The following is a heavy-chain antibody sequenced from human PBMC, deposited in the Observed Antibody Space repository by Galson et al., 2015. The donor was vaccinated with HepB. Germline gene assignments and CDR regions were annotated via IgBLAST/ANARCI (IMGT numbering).Heavy chain of an antibody. CDR2: INPNSGGT. V-gene: IGHV1-2*02. CDR3: ARAHCSSTSCYEYWFDP. J-gene: IGHJ5*02. Sequence: SVKVSCKASGYTFTGYYMHWVRQAPGQGLEWMGWINPNSGGTNYAQKFQGRVTMTRDTSISTAYMELSRLRSDDTAVYYCARAHCSSTSCYEYWFDPWGQGTLVTVSS. CDR1: GYTFTGYY. D-gene: IGHD2-2*01.